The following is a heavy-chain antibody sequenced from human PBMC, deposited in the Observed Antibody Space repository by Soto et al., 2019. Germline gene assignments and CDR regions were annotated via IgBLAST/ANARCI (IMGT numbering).Heavy chain of an antibody. D-gene: IGHD2-2*01. CDR3: AKDRGGDCPDNSCYFGADY. CDR2: ISDTGSSH. J-gene: IGHJ4*02. V-gene: IGHV3-30*18. Sequence: PGKGLECVAVISDTGSSHYYAASVEGRFTISRENSKNTLSLHMDRLRVEDTAVYYCAKDRGGDCPDNSCYFGADYWGQGTPVTVSS.